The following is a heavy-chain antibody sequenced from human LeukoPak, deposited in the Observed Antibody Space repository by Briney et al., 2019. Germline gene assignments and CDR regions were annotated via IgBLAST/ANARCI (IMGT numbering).Heavy chain of an antibody. CDR3: ARHYCSSTSCYNYYYYGMDV. V-gene: IGHV3-66*04. CDR1: GFTVSSNY. D-gene: IGHD2-2*02. Sequence: GGSLRLSCAASGFTVSSNYMSWVRQAPGKGLEWVSVIYSGGSTYYADSVKGRFTISRDNSKNTLYLQMNSLRAEDTAVHYCARHYCSSTSCYNYYYYGMDVWGQGTTVTVSS. J-gene: IGHJ6*02. CDR2: IYSGGST.